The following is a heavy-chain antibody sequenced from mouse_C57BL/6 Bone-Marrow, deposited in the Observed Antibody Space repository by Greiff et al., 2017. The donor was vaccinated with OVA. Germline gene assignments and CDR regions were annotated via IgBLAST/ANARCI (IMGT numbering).Heavy chain of an antibody. Sequence: EVKLVESGGDLVKPGGSLKLSCAASGFTFSSYGMSWVRQTPDKRLEWVATISSGGSYTYYPDSVKGRFTISRDNAKNTLYQQMSSLKSEDTAMYYCARPRSFAYWGQGTLVTVSA. V-gene: IGHV5-6*01. CDR3: ARPRSFAY. J-gene: IGHJ3*01. CDR2: ISSGGSYT. CDR1: GFTFSSYG.